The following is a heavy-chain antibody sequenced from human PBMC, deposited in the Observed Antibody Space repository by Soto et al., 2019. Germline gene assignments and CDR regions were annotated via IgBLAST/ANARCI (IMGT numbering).Heavy chain of an antibody. V-gene: IGHV1-8*01. J-gene: IGHJ4*02. CDR2: MSPSTGNT. Sequence: QVQLVQSGAEVKKPGASMKVSCKTSGYTFTNYDINWVRQATGQGLEWMGFMSPSTGNTGYAQSLQGRITLTRDTSISTAYMELSSLRSEDTAVYFCARGDYWGQGTLVTASS. CDR1: GYTFTNYD. CDR3: ARGDY.